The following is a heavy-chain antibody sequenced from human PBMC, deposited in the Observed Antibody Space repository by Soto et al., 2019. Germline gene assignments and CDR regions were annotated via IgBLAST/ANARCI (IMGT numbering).Heavy chain of an antibody. CDR2: ISDSGGST. Sequence: GGALRLSCVVSGSTFSSDDMSWVRQAPGRGLEWVSGISDSGGSTYYADSVKGRFTISRDNAKNTLYLQMKSLRVEDTALYYCAKDGGWSLAVAGLFDYWGPGTQVTVSS. CDR1: GSTFSSDD. V-gene: IGHV3-23*01. D-gene: IGHD6-19*01. J-gene: IGHJ4*02. CDR3: AKDGGWSLAVAGLFDY.